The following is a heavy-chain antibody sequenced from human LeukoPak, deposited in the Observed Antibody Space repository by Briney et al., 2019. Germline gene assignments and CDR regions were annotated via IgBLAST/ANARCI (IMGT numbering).Heavy chain of an antibody. CDR1: GLTVSSNY. CDR2: IYSGGNT. CDR3: AGSLPFQH. J-gene: IGHJ1*01. V-gene: IGHV3-66*01. D-gene: IGHD2-15*01. Sequence: GGSLRLSCSASGLTVSSNYMSWVRQAPGKGLEWVSVIYSGGNTYYADSVKGRFTISRDNSKNTLYLQMNSLRAEDTAVYYCAGSLPFQHWGQGTLVTVSS.